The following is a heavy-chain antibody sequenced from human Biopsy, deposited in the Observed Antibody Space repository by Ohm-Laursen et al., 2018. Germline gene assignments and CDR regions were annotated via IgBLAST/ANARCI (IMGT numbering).Heavy chain of an antibody. D-gene: IGHD1-26*01. CDR1: GGSISNLY. CDR2: MYYSGNT. Sequence: SDTLSLTCNVSGGSISNLYWSWIRQPPGKGLEWIGYMYYSGNTNYNPSLKSRVTMSVDTSKNHFSLNLNSVTAADTAVYYCAGIVLGPTNDAFDIWGQGTMVTVSS. CDR3: AGIVLGPTNDAFDI. J-gene: IGHJ3*02. V-gene: IGHV4-59*07.